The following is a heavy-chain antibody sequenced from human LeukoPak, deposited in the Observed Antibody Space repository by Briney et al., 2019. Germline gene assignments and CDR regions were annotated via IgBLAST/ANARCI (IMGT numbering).Heavy chain of an antibody. V-gene: IGHV4-39*01. D-gene: IGHD3-22*01. CDR2: IYYSGST. J-gene: IGHJ4*02. Sequence: SETLSLTCTVSGGSISSYYWGWIRQPPGKGLEWIGSIYYSGSTYYNPSLKSRVTISVDTSKNQFSLKLSSVTAADTAVYYCARGMYDSSGYRVDYWGQGTLVTVSS. CDR3: ARGMYDSSGYRVDY. CDR1: GGSISSYY.